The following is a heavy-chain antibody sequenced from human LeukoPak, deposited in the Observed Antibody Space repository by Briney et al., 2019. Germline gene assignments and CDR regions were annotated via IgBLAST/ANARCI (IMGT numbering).Heavy chain of an antibody. CDR3: ARRYCSTTSCYFDY. D-gene: IGHD2-2*01. V-gene: IGHV4-38-2*01. Sequence: SEALSLTCAVSGYSINSGYYWGWIRQPPGKGLEWIGNIYHSGSTYYNPSLKSRVTISVDTSKNQFSLKLSSVTAADTAVYYCARRYCSTTSCYFDYWGQGTLVTVSS. CDR1: GYSINSGYY. CDR2: IYHSGST. J-gene: IGHJ4*02.